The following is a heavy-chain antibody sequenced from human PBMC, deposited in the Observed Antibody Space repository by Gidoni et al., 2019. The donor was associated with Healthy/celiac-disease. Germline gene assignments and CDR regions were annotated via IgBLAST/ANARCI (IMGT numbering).Heavy chain of an antibody. CDR3: AKAGKDYVWGSYREYYFDY. D-gene: IGHD3-16*02. CDR2: ISWNSGSI. CDR1: GFTFDDYA. Sequence: EVQLVESGGGLVQPGRSLRLSCAASGFTFDDYAMHWVRQAPGKGLEWVSGISWNSGSIGYADSVKGRFTISRDNAKNSLYLQMNSLRAEDTALYYCAKAGKDYVWGSYREYYFDYWGQGTLVTVSS. V-gene: IGHV3-9*01. J-gene: IGHJ4*02.